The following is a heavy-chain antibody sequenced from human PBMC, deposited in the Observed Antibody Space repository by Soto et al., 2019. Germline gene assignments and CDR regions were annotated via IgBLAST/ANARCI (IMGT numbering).Heavy chain of an antibody. CDR2: INAGNGNT. J-gene: IGHJ6*02. Sequence: ASVKVSCKASGYTFTSYAMHWVRQAPGQRLEWMGWINAGNGNTKYSQKFQGRVTITRDTSASTAYMELSSLRSEDTAVYYCARGHYYGSGSYRGEAGSPIYYGMDVWGQ. D-gene: IGHD3-10*01. CDR3: ARGHYYGSGSYRGEAGSPIYYGMDV. V-gene: IGHV1-3*01. CDR1: GYTFTSYA.